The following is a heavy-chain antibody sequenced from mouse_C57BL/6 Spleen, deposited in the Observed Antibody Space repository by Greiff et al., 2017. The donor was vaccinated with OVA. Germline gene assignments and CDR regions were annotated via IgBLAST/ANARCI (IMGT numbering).Heavy chain of an antibody. V-gene: IGHV1-61*01. CDR1: GYTFTSYW. D-gene: IGHD1-1*01. Sequence: QVQLQQPGAELVRPGSSVKLSCKASGYTFTSYWMDWVKQRPGQGLEWIGNIYPSDSETHYNQKFKDKATLTVDKSSSTAYMQLSSLTSEDSAVYDCARRDYGSSFAYWGQGTLVTVAA. J-gene: IGHJ3*01. CDR3: ARRDYGSSFAY. CDR2: IYPSDSET.